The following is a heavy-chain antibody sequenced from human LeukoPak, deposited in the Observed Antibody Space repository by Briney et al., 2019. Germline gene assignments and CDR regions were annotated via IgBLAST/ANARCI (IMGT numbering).Heavy chain of an antibody. Sequence: GGSLRLSCAASGFTFSSYAMHWVRQAPGKGLEWVAVISYDGSNKYYADSVKGRFTISRDNSKNTLYLQMNSLRAEDTAVYYCARDGEIFLGATDAFDIWGQGTMVTVSS. CDR1: GFTFSSYA. V-gene: IGHV3-30-3*01. D-gene: IGHD1-26*01. CDR2: ISYDGSNK. CDR3: ARDGEIFLGATDAFDI. J-gene: IGHJ3*02.